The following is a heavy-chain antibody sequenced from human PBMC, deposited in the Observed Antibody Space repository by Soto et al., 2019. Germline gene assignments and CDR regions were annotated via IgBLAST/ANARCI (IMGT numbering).Heavy chain of an antibody. Sequence: GGSLRLSCAASGFTFSSYAMHWVRQAPGKGLEWVAVISYDGSNKYYADSVKGRFTISRDNSKNTLYLQMNSLRAEDTAVYYCARETSYYYDSSGYYHPFDYWGQGTLVTVSS. J-gene: IGHJ4*02. D-gene: IGHD3-22*01. CDR3: ARETSYYYDSSGYYHPFDY. CDR1: GFTFSSYA. CDR2: ISYDGSNK. V-gene: IGHV3-30-3*01.